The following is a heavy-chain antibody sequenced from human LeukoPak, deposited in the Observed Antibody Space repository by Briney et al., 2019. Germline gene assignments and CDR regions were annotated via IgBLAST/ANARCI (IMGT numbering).Heavy chain of an antibody. CDR1: GYTFTSYA. Sequence: GASVKVSCKASGYTFTSYAMHWVRQAPGQRLEWIGWINAGNGNTKYSQKFQGRVTITRDTSASTAYMELSSLRSEDTAVYYCARDLSPYTHFDYWGQGTLVTVSS. V-gene: IGHV1-3*01. D-gene: IGHD4-11*01. CDR2: INAGNGNT. J-gene: IGHJ4*02. CDR3: ARDLSPYTHFDY.